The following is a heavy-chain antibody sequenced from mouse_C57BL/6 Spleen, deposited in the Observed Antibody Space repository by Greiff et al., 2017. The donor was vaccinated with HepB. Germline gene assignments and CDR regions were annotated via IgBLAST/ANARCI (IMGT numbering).Heavy chain of an antibody. J-gene: IGHJ2*01. CDR1: GYTFTDYN. Sequence: VQLQQSGPELVKPGASVKMSCKASGYTFTDYNMHWVKQSHGKSLEWIGYINPNNGGTSYNQKFKGKATLTVNKSSSTAYMELRSLTSEDSAVYYCAKGGFLYYGSNYFDCWGQGTTLTVSS. V-gene: IGHV1-22*01. CDR3: AKGGFLYYGSNYFDC. D-gene: IGHD1-1*01. CDR2: INPNNGGT.